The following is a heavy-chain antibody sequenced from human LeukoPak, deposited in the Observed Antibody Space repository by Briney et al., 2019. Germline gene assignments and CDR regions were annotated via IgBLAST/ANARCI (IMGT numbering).Heavy chain of an antibody. Sequence: GRSLRLCCAASGFTFSSYWMHWVRQVPGKGLVWVARINPGGSSITYADSVKGRFTISRDNAKNTLYLQMDSLRAEDTGVYYCARSNQADDYWGQGTLVTVSS. J-gene: IGHJ4*02. CDR3: ARSNQADDY. CDR1: GFTFSSYW. D-gene: IGHD1-14*01. V-gene: IGHV3-74*01. CDR2: INPGGSSI.